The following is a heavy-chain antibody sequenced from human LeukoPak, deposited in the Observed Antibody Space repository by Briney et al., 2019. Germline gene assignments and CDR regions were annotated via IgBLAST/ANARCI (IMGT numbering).Heavy chain of an antibody. CDR3: ARDFSRNDFWSGSNWFDP. J-gene: IGHJ5*02. V-gene: IGHV1-69*01. D-gene: IGHD3-3*01. CDR2: IIPIFGTA. CDR1: GGTFSSYA. Sequence: GSSVKVSCKASGGTFSSYAISWVRRAPGQGLEWMGGIIPIFGTANYAQKFQGRVTITADESTSTAYMELSSLRSEDTAVYYCARDFSRNDFWSGSNWFDPWGQGTLVTVSS.